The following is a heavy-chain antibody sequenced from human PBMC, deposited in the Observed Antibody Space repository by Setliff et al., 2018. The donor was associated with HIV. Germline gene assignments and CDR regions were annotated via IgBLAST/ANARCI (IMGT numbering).Heavy chain of an antibody. CDR2: MYYRGST. CDR3: ARVVDADYLDY. D-gene: IGHD2-15*01. Sequence: PSETLSLTCTVSGGSISSSGYYWGWIRQPPGKGLEWIGNMYYRGSTYYNPSLKSRVIISVDTSKNQFSLKLSSVTAADTAMYYCARVVDADYLDYWGQGTPVTVSS. CDR1: GGSISSSGYY. V-gene: IGHV4-39*01. J-gene: IGHJ4*02.